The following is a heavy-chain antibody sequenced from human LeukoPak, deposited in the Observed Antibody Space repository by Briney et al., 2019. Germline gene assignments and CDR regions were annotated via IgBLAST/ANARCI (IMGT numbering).Heavy chain of an antibody. J-gene: IGHJ4*02. Sequence: ASGTLSLTCTVSGGSIGSSSYYWGWIRQPPGKGLEWIGSMSYSGSTYHSPSLKSRVTMSLDTSRNQFSLKLRSVTAADTAVYYCARGSSTGTTRLDYWGQGTLVTVSS. CDR2: MSYSGST. D-gene: IGHD1-1*01. CDR3: ARGSSTGTTRLDY. V-gene: IGHV4-39*01. CDR1: GGSIGSSSYY.